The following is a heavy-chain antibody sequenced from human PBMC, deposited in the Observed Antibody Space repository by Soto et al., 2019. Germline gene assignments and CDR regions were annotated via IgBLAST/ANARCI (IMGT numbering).Heavy chain of an antibody. V-gene: IGHV1-18*01. CDR2: ISGYNGDT. CDR3: ARGWELAY. D-gene: IGHD1-26*01. J-gene: IGHJ4*02. CDR1: GYTFTNYD. Sequence: QVQLVQSGAEVKKPGASVKVSCKASGYTFTNYDMSWVRQAPGQGLEWMGWISGYNGDTNYAQSLQGRVTMTTDTSTSTDYMALTSLRSDDTAVYYCARGWELAYWGQGTLFTVSS.